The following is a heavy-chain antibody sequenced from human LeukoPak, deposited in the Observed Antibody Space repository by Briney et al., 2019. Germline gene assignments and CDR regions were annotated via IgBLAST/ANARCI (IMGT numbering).Heavy chain of an antibody. CDR3: ARDTLESIAAADR. Sequence: ASVKVSCKASGYTFTGYYMHWVRQAPGQGLEWMGRINPNSGGTNYAQKFQGRVTMTRDTSISTAYMELSRLRSDDTAVYYCARDTLESIAAADRWGQGTMVTDSS. CDR2: INPNSGGT. V-gene: IGHV1-2*06. J-gene: IGHJ3*01. CDR1: GYTFTGYY. D-gene: IGHD6-13*01.